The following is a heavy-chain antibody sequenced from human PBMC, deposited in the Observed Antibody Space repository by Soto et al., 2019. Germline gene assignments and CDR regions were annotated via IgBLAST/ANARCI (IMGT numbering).Heavy chain of an antibody. CDR2: ISGSGVRT. Sequence: VQLLQSGGGLVQPGGSLRLSCAASGFIFATTAMGWVRQAPGKGLEWVSTISGSGVRTYYADSVKGRFTISRGNSKNTLFLKMNSLKADDTAVYFCAAVMGSDYDYVWGSLILDHWGQGALVTVST. D-gene: IGHD3-16*01. V-gene: IGHV3-23*01. CDR1: GFIFATTA. CDR3: AAVMGSDYDYVWGSLILDH. J-gene: IGHJ4*02.